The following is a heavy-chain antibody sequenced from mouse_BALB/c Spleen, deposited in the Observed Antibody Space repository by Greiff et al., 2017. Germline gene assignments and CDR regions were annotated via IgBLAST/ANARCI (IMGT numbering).Heavy chain of an antibody. CDR2: IDPANGNT. CDR3: ARGGYGNYGAD. D-gene: IGHD2-1*01. V-gene: IGHV14-3*02. CDR1: GFNIKDTY. Sequence: VQLQQSGAELVKPGASVKLSCTASGFNIKDTYMPWVKQRPEQGLEWIGRIDPANGNTKYDPKFQGKSTITADTSSNTAYLQLSSLTSEDTAVYYCARGGYGNYGADWGQGTLVTGSA. J-gene: IGHJ3*01.